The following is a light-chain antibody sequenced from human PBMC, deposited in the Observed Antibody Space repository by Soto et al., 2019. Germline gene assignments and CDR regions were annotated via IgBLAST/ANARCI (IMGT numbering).Light chain of an antibody. CDR3: QQYGSSPRT. CDR1: QSLSSIY. V-gene: IGKV3-20*01. J-gene: IGKJ1*01. Sequence: IVLTHSPGTLSFSPGQVATLSFRASQSLSSIYLAWYQQKPGQAPGLLIYRTSSRATGIPDRFSGSESETDFTLTISRLEPDDSAVYYCQQYGSSPRTFGPGTKVDI. CDR2: RTS.